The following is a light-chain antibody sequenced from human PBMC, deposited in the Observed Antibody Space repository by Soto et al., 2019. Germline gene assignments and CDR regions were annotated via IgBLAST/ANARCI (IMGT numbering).Light chain of an antibody. V-gene: IGLV2-14*01. J-gene: IGLJ3*02. Sequence: QSALTQPASVSGSPGQSITISCTGTSSDVGNYNYVSWYQQHPGKAPKLVIYEVRNRPSGISNRFSASKSGNTASLTISGLQAEDEADYYCTSYTSNTTWVFGGGTKLTVL. CDR1: SSDVGNYNY. CDR2: EVR. CDR3: TSYTSNTTWV.